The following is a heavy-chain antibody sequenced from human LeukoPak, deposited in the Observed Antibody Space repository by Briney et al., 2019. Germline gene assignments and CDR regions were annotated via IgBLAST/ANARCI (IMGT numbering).Heavy chain of an antibody. D-gene: IGHD5-12*01. CDR3: ASGGMVASGFDY. J-gene: IGHJ4*02. CDR2: INPSGGST. Sequence: ASVKVSCKASGYTFASYDINWVRQATGQGLEWMGWINPSGGSTSYAQKFQGRVTMTRDMSTSTVYMELSSLRSEDTAVYYCASGGMVASGFDYWGQGTLVTVSS. CDR1: GYTFASYD. V-gene: IGHV1-46*01.